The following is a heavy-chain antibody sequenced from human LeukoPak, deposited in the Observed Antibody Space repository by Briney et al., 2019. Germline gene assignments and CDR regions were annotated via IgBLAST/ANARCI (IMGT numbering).Heavy chain of an antibody. CDR1: GFTFSGYA. Sequence: PGRSLRLSCAASGFTFSGYAMHWVRQAPGKGLEWVAVISYDGSNEYYADSVKGRFTISRDNSKNTLYLQMNSLSVEDTAVYYCARVGYYASGPFSYFDYWGQGTPVTVSS. CDR2: ISYDGSNE. V-gene: IGHV3-30-3*01. CDR3: ARVGYYASGPFSYFDY. D-gene: IGHD3-10*01. J-gene: IGHJ4*02.